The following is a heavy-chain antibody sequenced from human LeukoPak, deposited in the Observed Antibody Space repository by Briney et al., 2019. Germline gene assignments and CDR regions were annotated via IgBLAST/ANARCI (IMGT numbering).Heavy chain of an antibody. Sequence: GGSLRLSCSASGXTFSSYAMHWVRQAPGEGLEYVSGISSNGGSTYYADSVKGRFTISRDNSKNTLYLQMSSLRADDTAVYYCVKDYNWNIFHYWGQGTLVTVSS. V-gene: IGHV3-64D*09. CDR1: GXTFSSYA. CDR2: ISSNGGST. CDR3: VKDYNWNIFHY. D-gene: IGHD1/OR15-1a*01. J-gene: IGHJ4*02.